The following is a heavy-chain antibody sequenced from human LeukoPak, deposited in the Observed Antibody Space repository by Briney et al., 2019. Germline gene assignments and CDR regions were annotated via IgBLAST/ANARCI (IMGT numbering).Heavy chain of an antibody. CDR2: MNPKTGNT. J-gene: IGHJ3*02. CDR1: GYTFTNVD. V-gene: IGHV1-8*03. CDR3: ARDSDGQTRADDPFDI. D-gene: IGHD5-24*01. Sequence: ASVKVSCKASGYTFTNVDINWVRQASGQWLEWMGWMNPKTGNTGYAQKFQARITISRDISISTAYMELSSLTSDDTAVNYCARDSDGQTRADDPFDIWGQGTLVTVSS.